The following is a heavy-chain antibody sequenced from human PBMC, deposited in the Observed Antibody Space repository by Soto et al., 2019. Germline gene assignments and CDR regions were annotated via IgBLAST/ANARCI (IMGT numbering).Heavy chain of an antibody. Sequence: EVQLLESGGGLVQPGGSLRLSCAASGFTFSNYAMSWVHQAPGKGPEWVSFITSSGNGTYYADSVKGRFTISRDNSKNTLYVRMNNLRAEDTAIYYCAKRFFGSGSPPGAFDVWGQGTMVTVSS. D-gene: IGHD3-10*01. V-gene: IGHV3-23*05. CDR1: GFTFSNYA. CDR2: ITSSGNGT. J-gene: IGHJ3*01. CDR3: AKRFFGSGSPPGAFDV.